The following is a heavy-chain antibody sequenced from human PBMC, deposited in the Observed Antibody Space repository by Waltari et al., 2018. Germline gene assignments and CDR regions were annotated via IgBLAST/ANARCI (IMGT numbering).Heavy chain of an antibody. CDR2: ISANTGDT. CDR3: ARHEPNNYFYAMDV. J-gene: IGHJ6*02. CDR1: GYTFSSSG. V-gene: IGHV1-18*01. Sequence: QARLVQSRPEVKKPGASVKVSRKASGYTFSSSGVSWVRQAPGQGLEWMGWISANTGDTNYGQKFQGRVTMTTDTSTRTAYMEVRSLRADDTAVYYCARHEPNNYFYAMDVWGQGTTVTV.